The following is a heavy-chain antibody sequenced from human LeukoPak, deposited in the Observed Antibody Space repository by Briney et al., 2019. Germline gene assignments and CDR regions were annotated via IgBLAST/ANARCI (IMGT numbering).Heavy chain of an antibody. D-gene: IGHD5-12*01. V-gene: IGHV3-15*07. Sequence: GGSLRLSCAASGFTFSSYNMNWVRQAPGKGLEWVGHIRSKADGGTTDYAAPVKGRFTISRDDSKNTLYLQMNSLKTEDTALYYCTTDQFLRSTTYYGMDVWGQGTTVTVSS. CDR1: GFTFSSYN. J-gene: IGHJ6*02. CDR3: TTDQFLRSTTYYGMDV. CDR2: IRSKADGGTT.